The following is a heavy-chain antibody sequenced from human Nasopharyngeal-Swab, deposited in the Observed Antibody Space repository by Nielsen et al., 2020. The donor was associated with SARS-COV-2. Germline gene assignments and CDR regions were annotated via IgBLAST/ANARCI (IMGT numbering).Heavy chain of an antibody. J-gene: IGHJ4*02. CDR2: ISWNSGSI. CDR1: GFTFDDYA. V-gene: IGHV3-9*01. Sequence: GESLKISCAASGFTFDDYAMHLVRQAPGKGLEWVSGISWNSGSIGYADSVKGRFTISRDNAKNSLYLQMNSLRAEATAWYYFAKKDYDFWSGYFDYWGQGTLVTVSS. CDR3: AKKDYDFWSGYFDY. D-gene: IGHD3-3*01.